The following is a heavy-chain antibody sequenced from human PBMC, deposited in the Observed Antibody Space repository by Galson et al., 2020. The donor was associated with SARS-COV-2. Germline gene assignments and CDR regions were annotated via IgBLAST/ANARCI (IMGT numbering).Heavy chain of an antibody. Sequence: GESLKISCAASGFTFSDCAMHWVRQAPGNGLEWVAVIWYNGRNKYYADSVKGRFTISRDNSKNTLYLQMNSLRAEDTAVYYCAREGESGIVAAPMDYWGQGTLVTVSS. CDR3: AREGESGIVAAPMDY. CDR1: GFTFSDCA. D-gene: IGHD2-2*01. J-gene: IGHJ4*02. V-gene: IGHV3-33*01. CDR2: IWYNGRNK.